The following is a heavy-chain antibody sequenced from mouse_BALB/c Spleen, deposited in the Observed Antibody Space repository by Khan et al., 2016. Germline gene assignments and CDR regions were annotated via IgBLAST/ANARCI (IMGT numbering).Heavy chain of an antibody. CDR2: ISYSGST. J-gene: IGHJ1*01. Sequence: EVKLLESGPGLVKPSQSLSLTCIVTGYSITSDYAWNWIRQFPGNKLEWMGYISYSGSTSYNPSLKSRISITRDTSKNQFFLQLNSVTTEDTATYYCATNWGYWYFDVWGAGTTVTVSS. D-gene: IGHD4-1*01. CDR1: GYSITSDYA. V-gene: IGHV3-2*02. CDR3: ATNWGYWYFDV.